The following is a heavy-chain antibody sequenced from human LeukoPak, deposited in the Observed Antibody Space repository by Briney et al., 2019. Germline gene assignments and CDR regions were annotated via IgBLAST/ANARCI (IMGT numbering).Heavy chain of an antibody. CDR1: GYTLTGLS. V-gene: IGHV1-24*01. CDR2: FDPEDGET. J-gene: IGHJ4*02. CDR3: ATVDLRRATFDY. D-gene: IGHD4-17*01. Sequence: ASVKVSCKVSGYTLTGLSMHWVRQAPGKGLEWMGGFDPEDGETIYAQKFQGRVTMTEDTSTDTAYMELSSLRSEDTAVYYCATVDLRRATFDYWGQGTLVTVS.